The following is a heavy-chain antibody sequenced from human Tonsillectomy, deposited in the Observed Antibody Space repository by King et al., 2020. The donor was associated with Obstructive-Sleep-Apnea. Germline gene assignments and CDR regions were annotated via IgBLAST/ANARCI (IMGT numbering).Heavy chain of an antibody. CDR3: AKTRYFDWPFDY. J-gene: IGHJ4*02. Sequence: VQLVESGGGVVQPGRSLRLSCAASGFTFSSYGMHWVRQAPGKGLEWVAVISYDGSKKYYADSVKGRFTISRDNSKNTLYLQTTSLRAEDTAVYYCAKTRYFDWPFDYWGQGTLVTVSS. CDR1: GFTFSSYG. D-gene: IGHD3-9*01. V-gene: IGHV3-30*18. CDR2: ISYDGSKK.